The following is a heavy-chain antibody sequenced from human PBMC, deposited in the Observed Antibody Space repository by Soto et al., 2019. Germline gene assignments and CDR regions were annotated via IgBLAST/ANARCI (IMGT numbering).Heavy chain of an antibody. J-gene: IGHJ6*03. D-gene: IGHD3-9*01. CDR2: ISSDSGTI. V-gene: IGHV3-48*01. CDR3: ASDWFYMDV. CDR1: GFTFSNYP. Sequence: GGSLRLSCAASGFTFSNYPMNWARQAPGKGLEWISYISSDSGTIYYADSVKGRFSISRDNAKNSLFLQMNSLRVEDTAVYYCASDWFYMDVWGKGTSVTVSS.